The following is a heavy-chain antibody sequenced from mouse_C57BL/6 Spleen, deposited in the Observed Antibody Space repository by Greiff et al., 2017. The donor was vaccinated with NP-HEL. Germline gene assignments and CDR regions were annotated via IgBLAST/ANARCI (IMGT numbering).Heavy chain of an antibody. Sequence: QVQLQQSGAELVKPGASVKLSCTASGYAFSSYWMNWVLQKPGKGLEWFGLIYPGDGDSTYNATLNVKATLTADKSSSTAYMQLSRLTSEDSAVYFCARFPFITTVVATSPYFDYWGQGTTLTVSS. J-gene: IGHJ2*01. V-gene: IGHV1-80*01. CDR3: ARFPFITTVVATSPYFDY. D-gene: IGHD1-1*01. CDR2: IYPGDGDS. CDR1: GYAFSSYW.